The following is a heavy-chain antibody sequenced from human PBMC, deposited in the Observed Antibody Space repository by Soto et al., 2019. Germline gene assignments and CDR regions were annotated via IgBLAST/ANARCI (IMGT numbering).Heavy chain of an antibody. V-gene: IGHV3-33*01. J-gene: IGHJ4*02. Sequence: QVQLVESGGGVVQPGRSLRLSCAASGFTFNTYGMHWVRQAPGKGLEWVAVIYYDGRNKYYADSVKGRFTIYRDNSKNTLNLQMNSLRVEDTAVYYCARDLGELWPSVGGYWGQGTLVTVSS. D-gene: IGHD1-26*01. CDR3: ARDLGELWPSVGGY. CDR2: IYYDGRNK. CDR1: GFTFNTYG.